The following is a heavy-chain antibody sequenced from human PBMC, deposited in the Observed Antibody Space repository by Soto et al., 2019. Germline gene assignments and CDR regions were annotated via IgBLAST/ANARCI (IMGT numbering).Heavy chain of an antibody. V-gene: IGHV4-59*01. D-gene: IGHD2-8*02. Sequence: QVQLQESGPGLVKPSETLSLTCTVSGDSISSYYWTWVRQPPGKGLEWIGYISYSAGTNYNPSLKSRVTLSVDTSENQFSLKLSSVTAADTAVYYCSRVFGAYWYFDYWGPGTLVTVSS. CDR1: GDSISSYY. J-gene: IGHJ4*02. CDR3: SRVFGAYWYFDY. CDR2: ISYSAGT.